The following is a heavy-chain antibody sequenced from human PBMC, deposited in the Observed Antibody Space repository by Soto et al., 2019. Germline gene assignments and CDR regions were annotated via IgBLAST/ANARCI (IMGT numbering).Heavy chain of an antibody. CDR1: GGSFGGYS. D-gene: IGHD3-3*01. CDR3: ARARFDSWSHIYYGLDV. Sequence: SETLSLTCAVYGGSFGGYSWTWLRQPPGKGLEWIGEINHSGTTDYNPALKIRVTMSADTSKNQFSLRMTSVTAADTAVSYCARARFDSWSHIYYGLDVWGQGTTVTVSS. V-gene: IGHV4-34*01. CDR2: INHSGTT. J-gene: IGHJ6*02.